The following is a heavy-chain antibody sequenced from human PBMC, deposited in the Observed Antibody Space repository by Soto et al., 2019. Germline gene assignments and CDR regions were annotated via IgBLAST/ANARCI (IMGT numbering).Heavy chain of an antibody. CDR2: FDPEDGET. CDR1: GYTLTELS. CDR3: ATYINHYDSSGYYAFDI. J-gene: IGHJ3*02. V-gene: IGHV1-24*01. D-gene: IGHD3-22*01. Sequence: ASVKVSCKVSGYTLTELSMHWVRQAPGKGLEWMGGFDPEDGETIYAQKFQGRVTMTEDTSTDTAYMELSSLRSEDTAVYYCATYINHYDSSGYYAFDIWGQGTMVTVS.